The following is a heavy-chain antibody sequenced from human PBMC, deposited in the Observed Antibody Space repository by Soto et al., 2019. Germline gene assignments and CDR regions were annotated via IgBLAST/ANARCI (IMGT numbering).Heavy chain of an antibody. CDR1: GGSFSGYY. V-gene: IGHV4-34*01. D-gene: IGHD6-19*01. CDR3: ARLAGRPYYYYYYGMDV. CDR2: INHSGST. J-gene: IGHJ6*02. Sequence: SETLSLTCAVYGGSFSGYYWSWIRQPPGKGLEWIGEINHSGSTNYNPSPKSRVTISVDTSKNQFSLKLSSVTAADTAVYYCARLAGRPYYYYYYGMDVWGQGTTVTVS.